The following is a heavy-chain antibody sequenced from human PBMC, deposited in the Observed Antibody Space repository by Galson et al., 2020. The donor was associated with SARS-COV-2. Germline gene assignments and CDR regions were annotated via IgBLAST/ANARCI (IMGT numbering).Heavy chain of an antibody. CDR1: DYTFTTYG. J-gene: IGHJ6*03. Sequence: ASVKVSCRASDYTFTTYGITWVRQAPGQGLEWMGWISAYNGNRNYSQKFQGRVTMTTDTSTSTAYMELRSLRYDDTAVYYCARGLQKIYGSGSFYSIFGYMDVWGKGTTVTVSS. V-gene: IGHV1-18*01. D-gene: IGHD3-10*01. CDR3: ARGLQKIYGSGSFYSIFGYMDV. CDR2: ISAYNGNR.